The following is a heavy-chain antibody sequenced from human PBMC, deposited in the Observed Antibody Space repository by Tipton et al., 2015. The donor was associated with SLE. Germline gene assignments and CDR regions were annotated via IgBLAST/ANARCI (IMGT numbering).Heavy chain of an antibody. J-gene: IGHJ6*03. CDR2: IYSVGRT. CDR3: TRDPDYDFWSGHYYYMDV. CDR1: GFFVSDNY. V-gene: IGHV3-53*01. Sequence: GSLRLSCAASGFFVSDNYMSWVRQAPGKGPEWVSLIYSVGRTYYADSVKGRFTISRDDSKSIAYLQMNSLKTEDTAVYYCTRDPDYDFWSGHYYYMDVWGKGTTVTVSS. D-gene: IGHD3-3*01.